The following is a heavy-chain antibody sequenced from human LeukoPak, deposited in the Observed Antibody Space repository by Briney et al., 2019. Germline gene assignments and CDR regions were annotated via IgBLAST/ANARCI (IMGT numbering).Heavy chain of an antibody. CDR2: IYYSGST. CDR3: ARDRGGNSFDY. Sequence: PSETLSLTCTVSGGSISSYYWSWIRQPPGKGLEWIGYIYYSGSTYYNPSLKSRVTISVDTSKNQFSLKLSSVTAADTAVYYCARDRGGNSFDYWGQGTLVTVSS. CDR1: GGSISSYY. D-gene: IGHD2-15*01. V-gene: IGHV4-59*12. J-gene: IGHJ4*02.